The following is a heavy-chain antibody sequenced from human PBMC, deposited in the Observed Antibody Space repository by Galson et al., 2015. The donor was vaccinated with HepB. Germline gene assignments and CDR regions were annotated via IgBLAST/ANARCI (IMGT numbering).Heavy chain of an antibody. CDR2: INHSGST. CDR3: AKEFDVLLWFGELSYFDY. CDR1: GGSFTGYY. Sequence: SETLSLTCAVYGGSFTGYYWSWIRQAPGKGLEWIGEINHSGSTNNNPSLKSRLTISVDTSKKQFSLRLSSVTAADTAVYYCAKEFDVLLWFGELSYFDYWGQGTLITVSS. V-gene: IGHV4-34*01. J-gene: IGHJ4*02. D-gene: IGHD3-10*01.